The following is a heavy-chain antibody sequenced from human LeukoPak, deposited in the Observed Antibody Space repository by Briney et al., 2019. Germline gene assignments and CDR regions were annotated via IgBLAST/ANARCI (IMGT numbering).Heavy chain of an antibody. Sequence: PGGSLRLSCAGSGFSFSSYGMHWVRQAPGKGLEWMAFIRSDGSNKYYADSVKGRFTISRDNSKNTLYLQMNSLRAEDTAVYYCARAYRDAFDIWGQETMVTVSS. J-gene: IGHJ3*02. CDR3: ARAYRDAFDI. CDR2: IRSDGSNK. V-gene: IGHV3-30*02. CDR1: GFSFSSYG.